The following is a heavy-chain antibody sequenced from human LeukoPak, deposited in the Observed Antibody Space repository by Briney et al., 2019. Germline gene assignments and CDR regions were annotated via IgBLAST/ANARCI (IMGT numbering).Heavy chain of an antibody. V-gene: IGHV4-39*07. CDR3: ARDWLTEQQLVPSYFDY. J-gene: IGHJ4*02. CDR1: GDSFSSVKDY. Sequence: SETLSLTCTVSGDSFSSVKDYWAWIRQPPGKGLEWIVGINHSRTTNYNPSLKSRVTISVDTSKNQFSLKLSSVTAADTAVYYCARDWLTEQQLVPSYFDYWGQGTLVTVSS. CDR2: INHSRTT. D-gene: IGHD6-13*01.